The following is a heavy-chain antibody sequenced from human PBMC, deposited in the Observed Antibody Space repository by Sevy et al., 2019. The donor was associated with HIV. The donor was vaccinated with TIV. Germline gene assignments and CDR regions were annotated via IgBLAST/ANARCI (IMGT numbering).Heavy chain of an antibody. CDR1: GGTFSSYA. Sequence: ASVKVSCKASGGTFSSYATSWVRQAPGQGLEWMGGIIPIFGTANYAQKFQGRVTITADESTSTAYMELSSLRSEDTAVYYCARGGFGESPGDAFDIWGQGTMVTVSS. V-gene: IGHV1-69*13. J-gene: IGHJ3*02. CDR3: ARGGFGESPGDAFDI. D-gene: IGHD3-10*01. CDR2: IIPIFGTA.